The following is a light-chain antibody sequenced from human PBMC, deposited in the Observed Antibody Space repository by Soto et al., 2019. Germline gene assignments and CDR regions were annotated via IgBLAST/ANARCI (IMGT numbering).Light chain of an antibody. J-gene: IGKJ4*01. CDR2: GAS. CDR3: QQYAGSPLA. Sequence: EIVLAQSPGTLSLSPGERATISCRASQSVSSTYLAWYQQRPGQAPRLLIYGASIRATGIPDRFSGSGSGTDFTLTISRLEPEDFAVYYCQQYAGSPLAFGGGTKVEIK. V-gene: IGKV3-20*01. CDR1: QSVSSTY.